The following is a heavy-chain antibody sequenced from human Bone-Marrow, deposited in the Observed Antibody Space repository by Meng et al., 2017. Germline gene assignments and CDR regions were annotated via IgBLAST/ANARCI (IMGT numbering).Heavy chain of an antibody. CDR1: GGTFSSYA. V-gene: IGHV1-69*13. D-gene: IGHD3-22*01. Sequence: SVKVSCKASGGTFSSYAISWVRQAPGQGLEWMGGIIPIFGTANYAQKFQGRVTITADESTSTAYMELSSLRSEDTAVYYCARDYYDSSGPDYWGRGTLVTVSS. CDR3: ARDYYDSSGPDY. CDR2: IIPIFGTA. J-gene: IGHJ4*02.